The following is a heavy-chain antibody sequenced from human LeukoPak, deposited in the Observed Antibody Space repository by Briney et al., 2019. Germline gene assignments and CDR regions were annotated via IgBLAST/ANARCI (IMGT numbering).Heavy chain of an antibody. V-gene: IGHV4-34*01. Sequence: PSETLSLTCAVYGGSFGGYYWSWIRQPPGKGLEWIGEINHSGSTNYNPSLKSRVTISVDTSKNQFSLKLSSVTAADTAVYYCARAAYSSGYYLRRTYYFDYWGQGTLVTVSS. CDR2: INHSGST. D-gene: IGHD3-22*01. J-gene: IGHJ4*02. CDR1: GGSFGGYY. CDR3: ARAAYSSGYYLRRTYYFDY.